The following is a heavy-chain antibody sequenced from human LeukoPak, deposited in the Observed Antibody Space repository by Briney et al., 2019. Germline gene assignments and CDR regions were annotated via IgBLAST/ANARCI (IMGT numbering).Heavy chain of an antibody. D-gene: IGHD3-22*01. CDR3: AKDKPPITMIVVAPDY. CDR2: ISGSGGST. V-gene: IGHV3-23*01. CDR1: GFTFSSYA. J-gene: IGHJ4*02. Sequence: GGSLRLSCAASGFTFSSYAMSWVRQAPGKGLEWVSAISGSGGSTYYADSVKGRSTISRDNSKNTLYLQMNSLRAEDTAVYYCAKDKPPITMIVVAPDYWGQGTLVTVPS.